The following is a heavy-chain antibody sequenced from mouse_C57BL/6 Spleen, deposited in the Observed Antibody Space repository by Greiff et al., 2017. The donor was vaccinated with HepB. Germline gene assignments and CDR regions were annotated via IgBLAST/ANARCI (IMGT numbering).Heavy chain of an antibody. D-gene: IGHD2-3*01. J-gene: IGHJ2*01. Sequence: VKLQQPGAELVMPGASVKLSCKASGYTFTSYWMHWVKQRPGQGLEWIGEIDPSDSYTNYNQKFKGKSTLTVDKSSTTTYMQLSSLTSEDSAVYYCAISVDGYYYFDYWGQGTTLTVSS. V-gene: IGHV1-69*01. CDR1: GYTFTSYW. CDR2: IDPSDSYT. CDR3: AISVDGYYYFDY.